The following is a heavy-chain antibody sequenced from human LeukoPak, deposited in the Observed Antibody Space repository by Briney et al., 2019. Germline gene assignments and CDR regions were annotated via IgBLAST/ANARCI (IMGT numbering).Heavy chain of an antibody. J-gene: IGHJ6*02. Sequence: SETLSLTCAVYGGSFSGYYWSWIRQPPGKGLEWIGEINHSGSTNYNPSLKSRVTISVDTSKNQFSLKLSSVTAADTAVYYCAGCTPRYGRHAMDVWGQGTTVTVSS. D-gene: IGHD2-8*01. V-gene: IGHV4-34*01. CDR3: AGCTPRYGRHAMDV. CDR2: INHSGST. CDR1: GGSFSGYY.